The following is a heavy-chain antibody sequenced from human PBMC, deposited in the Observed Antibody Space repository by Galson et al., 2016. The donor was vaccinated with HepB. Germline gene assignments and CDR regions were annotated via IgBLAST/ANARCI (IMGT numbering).Heavy chain of an antibody. D-gene: IGHD4-23*01. CDR1: GLNVGSHY. Sequence: SLRLSCAASGLNVGSHYMRWVRQAPGKGLEWVSLIYSGGSTYYADSVKGRFTISRDNSKNTLYLQMNSLRVEDTAVYYCARDPNSIKQHLYAWGRVTLVTVSS. J-gene: IGHJ5*02. CDR2: IYSGGST. V-gene: IGHV3-53*01. CDR3: ARDPNSIKQHLYA.